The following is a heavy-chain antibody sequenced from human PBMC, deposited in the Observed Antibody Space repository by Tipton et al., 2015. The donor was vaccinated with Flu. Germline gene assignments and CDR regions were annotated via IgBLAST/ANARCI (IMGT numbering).Heavy chain of an antibody. CDR2: VSHSGST. D-gene: IGHD3-9*01. J-gene: IGHJ5*02. CDR3: ARDRYDILTGSFSWFDP. Sequence: TLSLTCTVSGDSITSSSFYWGWIRQPPGKGLEWIGSVSHSGSTSYNPSLKSRIVMSIDTSKSQFSLTLRSVTAADTAVHYCARDRYDILTGSFSWFDPWGQGTLVTVSS. CDR1: GDSITSSSFY. V-gene: IGHV4-39*07.